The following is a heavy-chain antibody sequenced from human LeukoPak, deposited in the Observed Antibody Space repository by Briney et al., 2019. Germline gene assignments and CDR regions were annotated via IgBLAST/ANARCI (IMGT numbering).Heavy chain of an antibody. CDR2: IKQDGDDK. CDR1: GFKFSGYW. CDR3: ARDQTLVAIGASGY. J-gene: IGHJ4*02. D-gene: IGHD2/OR15-2a*01. Sequence: GGSLRLSCVASGFKFSGYWMTWVRHTPGKGLEWVANIKQDGDDKYYAESVRGRFTISRDNVRNSLYLQMNSLRAEDTGIYYCARDQTLVAIGASGYWGQGTLVTVSS. V-gene: IGHV3-7*01.